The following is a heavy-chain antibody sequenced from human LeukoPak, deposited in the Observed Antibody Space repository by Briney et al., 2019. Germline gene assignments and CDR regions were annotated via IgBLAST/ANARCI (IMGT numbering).Heavy chain of an antibody. D-gene: IGHD3-22*01. J-gene: IGHJ4*02. CDR3: ARDPGYDSSGYQLRGDFDY. V-gene: IGHV3-21*01. Sequence: GGSLRLSCAASGFTFSSYSMNWVRQAPGKGLEWVSSISSSSSYIYYADSVKGRFTISRDNAKNSLYLQMNSLRAEDTAVYYCARDPGYDSSGYQLRGDFDYWGQGTLVTVSS. CDR1: GFTFSSYS. CDR2: ISSSSSYI.